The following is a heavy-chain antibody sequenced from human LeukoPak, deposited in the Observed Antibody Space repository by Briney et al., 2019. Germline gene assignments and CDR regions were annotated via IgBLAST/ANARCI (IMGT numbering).Heavy chain of an antibody. CDR3: GRDLNGDIDY. CDR1: VFTFNIYW. V-gene: IGHV3-74*01. J-gene: IGHJ4*02. D-gene: IGHD4-17*01. Sequence: PGGSLRLSCAASVFTFNIYWMHWVRQAPGKGLVWVSRIGTDGSSTAYADSVKGRFTVSRDNAKNTLYLQLSSLRPADTAVYYCGRDLNGDIDYWGQGTLVTVSS. CDR2: IGTDGSST.